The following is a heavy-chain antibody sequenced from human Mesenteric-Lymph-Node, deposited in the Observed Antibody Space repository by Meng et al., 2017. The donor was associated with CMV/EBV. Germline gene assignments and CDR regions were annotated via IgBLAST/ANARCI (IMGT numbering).Heavy chain of an antibody. J-gene: IGHJ6*02. Sequence: ASVKVSCKASGYSFTNYGISWVRQAPGQGLEWMGWITTYNGNTNYAQKLQGRVTMTTDTSTSTVYVELRSLRSDDTAIYYCARGGTGMDVWGQGTTVTVSS. V-gene: IGHV1-18*01. CDR1: GYSFTNYG. CDR2: ITTYNGNT. CDR3: ARGGTGMDV.